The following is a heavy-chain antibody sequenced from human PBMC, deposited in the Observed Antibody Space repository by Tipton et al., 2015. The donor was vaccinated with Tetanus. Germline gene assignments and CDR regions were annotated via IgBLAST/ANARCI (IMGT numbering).Heavy chain of an antibody. V-gene: IGHV3-30*03. CDR3: ARDPNRSGWCPAYFDF. CDR1: GFTFSSYG. CDR2: ISYDGSSE. J-gene: IGHJ4*02. Sequence: SLRLSCTASGFTFSSYGMHWVRQAPGKGLEWVAVISYDGSSEYYADSVKGRFTISRDNSKNTLFLQMNSLRTEDTAFYYCARDPNRSGWCPAYFDFWGQGTLVTVSS. D-gene: IGHD6-19*01.